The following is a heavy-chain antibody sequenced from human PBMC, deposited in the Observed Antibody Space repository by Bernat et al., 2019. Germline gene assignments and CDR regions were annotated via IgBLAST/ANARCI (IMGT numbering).Heavy chain of an antibody. CDR1: GFTFSSYS. CDR3: ARDIYYDYVWVSYRSANFDY. CDR2: ISSSSSYT. Sequence: EVQLVESGGGLVKPGGSLRLSCAASGFTFSSYSMNWIRQAPGKGLEWVSYISSSSSYTNYADSVKGRFTISRDNAKNSLYLQMNSLRAEDTAVYYCARDIYYDYVWVSYRSANFDYWGQGTLVTVSS. J-gene: IGHJ4*02. V-gene: IGHV3-21*05. D-gene: IGHD3-16*02.